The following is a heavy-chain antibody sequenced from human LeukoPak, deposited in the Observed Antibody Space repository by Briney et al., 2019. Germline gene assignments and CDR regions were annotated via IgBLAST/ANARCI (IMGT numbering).Heavy chain of an antibody. CDR3: ARVGQTHDAFDI. V-gene: IGHV4-59*01. CDR2: IYYSGST. CDR1: GGSISSYY. J-gene: IGHJ3*02. Sequence: SETLSLTCTVSGGSISSYYWSWIRQPPGKGLEWIGYIYYSGSTNYNPSLKSRVTISVDTSKNQFSLKLSSVTAADTAVYYCARVGQTHDAFDIWGQGTVVTVSS.